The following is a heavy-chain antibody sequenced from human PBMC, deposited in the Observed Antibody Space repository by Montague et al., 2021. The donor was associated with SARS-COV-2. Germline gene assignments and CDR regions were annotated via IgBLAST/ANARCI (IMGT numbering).Heavy chain of an antibody. V-gene: IGHV6-1*01. CDR2: TYYRSKWYN. J-gene: IGHJ6*02. CDR3: ARLKYGMDV. CDR1: GDSVVGNRGS. Sequence: CAISGDSVVGNRGSWGEHTPAPSTPIELVGRTYYRSKWYNDHAVSVKSRISINPDTSKNQFSLQLNSVTPDDTAVYYCARLKYGMDVWGQGTTVTVSS.